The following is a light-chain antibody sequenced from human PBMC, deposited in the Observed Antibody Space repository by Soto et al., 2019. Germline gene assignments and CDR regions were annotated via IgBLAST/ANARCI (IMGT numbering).Light chain of an antibody. CDR3: CSYAGSYTVV. V-gene: IGLV2-11*01. CDR2: DVN. CDR1: SSDVGSYDY. Sequence: QSALTQPRSLSGSPGQSVTLSCTGTSSDVGSYDYVSWYQHYPGKAPKLIIYDVNKRPSGVPDRFSGSKSGNTASLAISGLQGEDEADYYCCSYAGSYTVVFGGGTKLTVL. J-gene: IGLJ3*02.